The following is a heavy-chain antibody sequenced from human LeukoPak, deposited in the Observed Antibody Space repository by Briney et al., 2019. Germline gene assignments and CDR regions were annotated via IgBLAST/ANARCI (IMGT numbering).Heavy chain of an antibody. CDR1: GGSISSYY. Sequence: SETLSLTCTVSGGSISSYYWSWIRQPPGKGLEWIGYIYYSGSTNYNPSLKSRVTMSVDTSKSQFSLRLNSMTAADTAVYYCARTSQWLTQYYFDYWGQGSLVTVSS. CDR3: ARTSQWLTQYYFDY. D-gene: IGHD6-19*01. J-gene: IGHJ4*02. V-gene: IGHV4-59*01. CDR2: IYYSGST.